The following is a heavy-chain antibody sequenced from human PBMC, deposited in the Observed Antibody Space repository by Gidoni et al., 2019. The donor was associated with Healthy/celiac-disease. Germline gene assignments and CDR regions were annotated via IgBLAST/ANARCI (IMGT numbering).Heavy chain of an antibody. D-gene: IGHD3-10*01. V-gene: IGHV4-4*02. CDR1: GGSISSSNW. CDR3: ARGVGAVPIGELFYAFDI. CDR2: IYHSGST. Sequence: QVQLQESGPGLVKPSGTLSLTCAVSGGSISSSNWWSWVRQPPGKGLEWIGEIYHSGSTNYNPSLKSRVTISVDKSKNQFSLKLSSVTAADTAVYYCARGVGAVPIGELFYAFDIWGQGTMVTVSS. J-gene: IGHJ3*02.